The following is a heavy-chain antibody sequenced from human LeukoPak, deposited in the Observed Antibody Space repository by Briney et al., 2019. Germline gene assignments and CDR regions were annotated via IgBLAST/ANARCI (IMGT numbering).Heavy chain of an antibody. V-gene: IGHV3-30*04. CDR3: VRDNYGGILDF. CDR2: VLYDGSNK. J-gene: IGHJ4*02. D-gene: IGHD2-21*01. Sequence: GGSLRLSCAASGFTFTRYTIHWVRQAPGKGLEWVAVVLYDGSNKYYADSVKGRFTLSRDNSKNTLSLQMNTLRADDTAVYYCVRDNYGGILDFWGQGTLVTVSS. CDR1: GFTFTRYT.